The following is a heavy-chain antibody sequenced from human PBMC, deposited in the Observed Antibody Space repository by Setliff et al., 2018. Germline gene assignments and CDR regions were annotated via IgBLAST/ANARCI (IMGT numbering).Heavy chain of an antibody. D-gene: IGHD3-16*01. J-gene: IGHJ5*02. Sequence: SETLSLTCTISGGFTSSFYWSWIRQAPGKGLEWIGYVDHSGSTNFSPSLKSRGTISVHTSKTQVSLTLTSVTAADTAVYYCARDYQGGWFDPWGQGTLVTVSS. CDR1: GGFTSSFY. CDR3: ARDYQGGWFDP. V-gene: IGHV4-59*01. CDR2: VDHSGST.